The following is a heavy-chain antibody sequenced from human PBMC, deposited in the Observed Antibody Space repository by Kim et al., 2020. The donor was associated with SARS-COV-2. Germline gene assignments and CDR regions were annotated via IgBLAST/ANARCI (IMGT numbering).Heavy chain of an antibody. D-gene: IGHD1-1*01. CDR1: GFTFRSYS. CDR3: ARDRHRDDGTAGDAFDI. CDR2: ISSRSSMI. Sequence: GGSLRLSCSASGFTFRSYSMNWVRQAPGKGLEWVSYISSRSSMIYYADSVRGRLTISRDNAKNSLYLQMNSLRDEDTAVYYCARDRHRDDGTAGDAFDIWGQGTMVTVSS. J-gene: IGHJ3*02. V-gene: IGHV3-48*02.